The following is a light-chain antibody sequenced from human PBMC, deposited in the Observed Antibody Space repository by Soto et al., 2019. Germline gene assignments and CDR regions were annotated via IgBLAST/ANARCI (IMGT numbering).Light chain of an antibody. CDR3: QSYDRCLSGWV. CDR1: SSNIGAGYD. Sequence: QSVLTQPPSVSGAPGQRVTISCTGSSSNIGAGYDVQWYQQVPGTAPKLLISNSINRPSGVPDRFSGSRSDTSASLAITGIQADDEADYYCQSYDRCLSGWVFGGGTQLTVL. J-gene: IGLJ3*02. V-gene: IGLV1-40*01. CDR2: NSI.